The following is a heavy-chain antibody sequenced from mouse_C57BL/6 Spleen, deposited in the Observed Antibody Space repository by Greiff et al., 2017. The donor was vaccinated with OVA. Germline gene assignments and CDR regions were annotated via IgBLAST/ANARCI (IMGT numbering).Heavy chain of an antibody. D-gene: IGHD1-1*01. V-gene: IGHV1-9*01. Sequence: QVQLQQSGAELMKPGASVKLSCKATGYTFTGYWIEWVKQRPGHGLEWIGEILPGSGSTNYNEKFKGKATFTADTSTNTSYMQLSSLTTEDSAIYYGTNPYYYGGSYAMDYWGQGTSVTVSS. CDR3: TNPYYYGGSYAMDY. CDR2: ILPGSGST. CDR1: GYTFTGYW. J-gene: IGHJ4*01.